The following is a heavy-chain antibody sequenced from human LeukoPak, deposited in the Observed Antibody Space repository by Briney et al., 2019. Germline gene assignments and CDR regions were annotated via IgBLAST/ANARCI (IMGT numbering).Heavy chain of an antibody. CDR1: GGTFSSYA. D-gene: IGHD6-6*01. Sequence: SVKVSCKASGGTFSSYAISWVRQAPGQGLEWMGRIIPILGIANYAQKFQGRVTITADRSTSTAYMELSSLRSEDTAVYYCARESGGVYSSSTLNWFDPWGQGTLITVSS. J-gene: IGHJ5*02. V-gene: IGHV1-69*04. CDR3: ARESGGVYSSSTLNWFDP. CDR2: IIPILGIA.